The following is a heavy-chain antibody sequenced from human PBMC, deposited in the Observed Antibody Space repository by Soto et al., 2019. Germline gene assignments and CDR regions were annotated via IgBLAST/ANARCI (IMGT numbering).Heavy chain of an antibody. CDR1: GGSISSSSYY. J-gene: IGHJ4*02. CDR2: IYYSGST. V-gene: IGHV4-39*01. Sequence: PSETLSLTCTGSGGSISSSSYYWGWIRQPPGKGLEWIGSIYYSGSTYYNPSLKSRVTISVDTSKNQFSLKLSSVTAADTAVYYCARLERLSGYYARGRVNYYFDYWGQGTLVTVSS. D-gene: IGHD3-22*01. CDR3: ARLERLSGYYARGRVNYYFDY.